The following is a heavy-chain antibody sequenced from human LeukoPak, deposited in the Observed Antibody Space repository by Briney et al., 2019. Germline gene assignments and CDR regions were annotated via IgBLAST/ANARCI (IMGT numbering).Heavy chain of an antibody. Sequence: PSETLSLTCTVSGGSISSYYWSWIRQPPGKGLEWIGYIYYSGSTNCNPSLKSRVTISVDTSKNQFSLKLSSVTAADTAVYYCARDHRYYDSSGPYGMDVWGQGTTVTVSS. V-gene: IGHV4-59*01. CDR3: ARDHRYYDSSGPYGMDV. CDR2: IYYSGST. CDR1: GGSISSYY. D-gene: IGHD3-22*01. J-gene: IGHJ6*02.